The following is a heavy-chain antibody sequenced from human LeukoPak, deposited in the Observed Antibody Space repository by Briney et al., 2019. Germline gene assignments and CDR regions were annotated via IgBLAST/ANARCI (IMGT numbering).Heavy chain of an antibody. CDR1: GYTFTGYY. CDR2: INPNSGGT. D-gene: IGHD6-13*01. J-gene: IGHJ5*02. Sequence: ASVKVSCKASGYTFTGYYMHWVRQAPGQGLEWMGWINPNSGGTNYAQKFQGRVTMTRDTSISTAHMELSRLRSDDTAVYYCARVLRRIAAAGSGIGWFDPWGQGTLVTVSS. CDR3: ARVLRRIAAAGSGIGWFDP. V-gene: IGHV1-2*02.